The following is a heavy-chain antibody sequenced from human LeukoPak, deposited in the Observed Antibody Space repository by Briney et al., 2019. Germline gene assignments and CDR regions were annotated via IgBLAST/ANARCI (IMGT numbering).Heavy chain of an antibody. CDR1: GDSISSYY. CDR3: TTDLSVVLWFGELPEIDY. V-gene: IGHV4-59*01. Sequence: PSETLSLTCTVSGDSISSYYWSWIRQPPGKGLEWIGYIYYSGNTNYNPSLKSRVTISVDTSKNQFSLKLSSVTAADTAVYYCTTDLSVVLWFGELPEIDYWGQGTLVTVSS. J-gene: IGHJ4*02. CDR2: IYYSGNT. D-gene: IGHD3-10*01.